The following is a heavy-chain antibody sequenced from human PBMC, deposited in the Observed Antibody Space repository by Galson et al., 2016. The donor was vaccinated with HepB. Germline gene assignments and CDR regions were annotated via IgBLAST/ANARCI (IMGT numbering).Heavy chain of an antibody. CDR2: VDATNSYT. CDR1: GATVTNSW. J-gene: IGHJ5*02. V-gene: IGHV5-10-1*01. Sequence: QSGAEVKKPGESLRISCYLSGATVTNSWISRVRQVPGQALEWMGRVDATNSYTFYSPSFQGHVTISADKSINTAYLQWSSLKPSDAAIYSCAETVLTAVGDWFDPWGQGTLVTVSS. D-gene: IGHD7-27*01. CDR3: AETVLTAVGDWFDP.